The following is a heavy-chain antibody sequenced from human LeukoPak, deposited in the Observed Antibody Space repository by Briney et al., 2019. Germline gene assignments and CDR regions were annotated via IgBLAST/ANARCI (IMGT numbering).Heavy chain of an antibody. V-gene: IGHV4-61*05. CDR3: ARFSGWSFFFDF. CDR1: GGSISSSSYY. CDR2: IYNTGST. D-gene: IGHD6-19*01. J-gene: IGHJ4*02. Sequence: PSETLSLTCTVSGGSISSSSYYWGWIRQPPGKGLEWIGYIYNTGSTNYNPSLKSRVTISVDTSKNQFSLNLRSVTAADTAVYYCARFSGWSFFFDFWGQGTLVTVSS.